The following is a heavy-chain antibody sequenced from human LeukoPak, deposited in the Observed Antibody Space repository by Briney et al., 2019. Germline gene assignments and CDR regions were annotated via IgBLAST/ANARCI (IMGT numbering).Heavy chain of an antibody. CDR2: ISSSSSYI. CDR3: ARVLGTMPDYFDY. J-gene: IGHJ4*02. Sequence: PGGSLRLSCAASGFTFSSYSMNWVRQAPGKGLEWVSSISSSSSYIYYADSVKGRFTISRDNAKNSLYLQMNSPRAEDTAVYYCARVLGTMPDYFDYWGQGTLVTVSP. D-gene: IGHD2-2*01. V-gene: IGHV3-21*01. CDR1: GFTFSSYS.